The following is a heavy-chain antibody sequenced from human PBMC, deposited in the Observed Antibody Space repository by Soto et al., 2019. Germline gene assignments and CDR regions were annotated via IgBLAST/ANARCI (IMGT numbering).Heavy chain of an antibody. D-gene: IGHD3-22*01. CDR1: GFTFTSSA. CDR2: IVVGSGNT. CDR3: AAKQYYYDSGGYYYDY. Sequence: SVKVSCKASGFTFTSSAVQWVRQARGQRLEWIGWIVVGSGNTNYAQKFQERVTITRDMSTSTAYMELSSLRSEDTAVYYCAAKQYYYDSGGYYYDYWGQGTLVTVSS. V-gene: IGHV1-58*01. J-gene: IGHJ4*02.